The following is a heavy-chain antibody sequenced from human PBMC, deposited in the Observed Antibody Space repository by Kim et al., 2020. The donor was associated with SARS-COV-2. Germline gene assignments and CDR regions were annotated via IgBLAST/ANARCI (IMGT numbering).Heavy chain of an antibody. CDR3: ARHGSDPGLVDAFDI. Sequence: SFRGQVTIAADKSISTAYLQWSSLKASDTAMYYCARHGSDPGLVDAFDIWGQGTMVTVSS. J-gene: IGHJ3*02. V-gene: IGHV5-51*01. D-gene: IGHD3-10*01.